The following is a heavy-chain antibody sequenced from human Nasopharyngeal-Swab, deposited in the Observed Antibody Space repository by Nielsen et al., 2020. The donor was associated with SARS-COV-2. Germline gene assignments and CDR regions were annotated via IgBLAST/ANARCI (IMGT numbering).Heavy chain of an antibody. Sequence: SETLSLTCTVSGGSISSSSYYWSWIRQPPGKGLEWIGEINHSGSTNYNPSLKSRVTISVDTSKNQFSLKLSSVTAADTAVYYCARGGIAARPDYFDYWGQGTLVTVSS. V-gene: IGHV4-39*07. CDR2: INHSGST. CDR1: GGSISSSSYY. CDR3: ARGGIAARPDYFDY. D-gene: IGHD6-6*01. J-gene: IGHJ4*02.